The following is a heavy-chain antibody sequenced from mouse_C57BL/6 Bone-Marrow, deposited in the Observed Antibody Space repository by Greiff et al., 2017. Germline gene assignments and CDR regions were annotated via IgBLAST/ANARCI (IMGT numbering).Heavy chain of an antibody. CDR2: IDPSDSYT. V-gene: IGHV1-50*01. D-gene: IGHD1-1*01. CDR3: ASRVYGSSYREYFDV. Sequence: VQLQQPGAELVKPGASVKLSCKASGYTFTSYWMQWVKQRPGQGLEWIGEIDPSDSYTNYNQKFKGKATLTVDTSSSTAYIQLRSLTSEDSAVYYCASRVYGSSYREYFDVWGTGTTVTVSS. J-gene: IGHJ1*03. CDR1: GYTFTSYW.